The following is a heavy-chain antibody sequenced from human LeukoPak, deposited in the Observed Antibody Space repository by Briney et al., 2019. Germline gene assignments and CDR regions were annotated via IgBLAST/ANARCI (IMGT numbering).Heavy chain of an antibody. CDR2: INPNSGGT. D-gene: IGHD5-18*01. Sequence: ASVKVSCEASGYIFTGYYMHWVRQAPGQGREWMGWINPNSGGTKYAQKFQGRVTMTRDTSISTAYMELSRLRSDDTAVYYCARGYTVMATPLDYWGQGTLVTVSS. CDR3: ARGYTVMATPLDY. CDR1: GYIFTGYY. J-gene: IGHJ4*02. V-gene: IGHV1-2*02.